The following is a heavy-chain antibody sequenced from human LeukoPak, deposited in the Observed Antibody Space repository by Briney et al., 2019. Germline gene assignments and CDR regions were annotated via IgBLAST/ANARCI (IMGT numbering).Heavy chain of an antibody. CDR3: ARVWGIPTPFDY. CDR1: GGSISSYY. CDR2: IFYSGRT. V-gene: IGHV4-59*01. Sequence: SETLSLTCTVSGGSISSYYWNWIRQPPGKGLEWIGYIFYSGRTSYNPSLKSRVTLSVDTSKNWFSLRLTSVTAADTAVYYCARVWGIPTPFDYWGQGTLVTVSS. J-gene: IGHJ4*02. D-gene: IGHD3-16*01.